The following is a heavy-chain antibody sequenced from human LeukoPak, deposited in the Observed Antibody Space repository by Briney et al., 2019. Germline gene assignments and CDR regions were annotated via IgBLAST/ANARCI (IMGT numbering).Heavy chain of an antibody. CDR3: ARDRSMVATSDFDY. CDR1: GFTFDDYA. V-gene: IGHV3-9*01. J-gene: IGHJ4*02. D-gene: IGHD5-12*01. Sequence: PGGSLRLSCAASGFTFDDYAMHWVRQAPGKGLEWVSGISWNSGSIGYADSVKGRFTISRDNAKNSLYLQMNSLRAEDTAVYYCARDRSMVATSDFDYWGQGTLVTVSS. CDR2: ISWNSGSI.